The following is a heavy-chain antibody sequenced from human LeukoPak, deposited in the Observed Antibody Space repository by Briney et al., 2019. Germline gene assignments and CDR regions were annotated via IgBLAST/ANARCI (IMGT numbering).Heavy chain of an antibody. V-gene: IGHV1-8*01. CDR3: ARGVQTISGPFDI. D-gene: IGHD3-9*01. Sequence: ASVKVSCKASGYTFTSYDINWVRQATGQGLEWMGRMNPNSGNTGYVQKFQGRVTMTRSTSISTAYMELSSLRSEDTAVYYCARGVQTISGPFDIWGQGTIITVSS. J-gene: IGHJ3*02. CDR2: MNPNSGNT. CDR1: GYTFTSYD.